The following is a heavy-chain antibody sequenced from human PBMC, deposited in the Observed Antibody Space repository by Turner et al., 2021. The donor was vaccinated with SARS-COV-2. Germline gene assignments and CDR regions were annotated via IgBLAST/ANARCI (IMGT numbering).Heavy chain of an antibody. CDR3: AREAPLGVNSMAFDY. J-gene: IGHJ4*02. CDR1: GFTISSNY. CDR2: IYSGGRT. D-gene: IGHD3-10*01. Sequence: EVQLVESGGGLIQLGGSLRLSCAASGFTISSNYMNWVRQAAGKGLWCVSVIYSGGRTFNADSVKGRFTISRDNSKNTLYLQMNSLRAEDTAVYYCAREAPLGVNSMAFDYWGQGTLVTVSS. V-gene: IGHV3-53*01.